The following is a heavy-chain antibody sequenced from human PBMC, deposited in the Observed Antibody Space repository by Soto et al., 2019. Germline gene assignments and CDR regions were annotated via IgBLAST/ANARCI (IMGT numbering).Heavy chain of an antibody. CDR3: ARDWATGVTYLGIDD. J-gene: IGHJ4*02. V-gene: IGHV3-30-3*01. D-gene: IGHD2-21*01. Sequence: QVQLVESGGGMVQPGRSLRLSCAASGFTFSSHGIHWVRQAPGKGLEWVTFISYDGSKTYYADSVKGRFTISRDNSQNTLYLQMNSLRPEDTAVYFCARDWATGVTYLGIDDWGQGTLVTVAS. CDR2: ISYDGSKT. CDR1: GFTFSSHG.